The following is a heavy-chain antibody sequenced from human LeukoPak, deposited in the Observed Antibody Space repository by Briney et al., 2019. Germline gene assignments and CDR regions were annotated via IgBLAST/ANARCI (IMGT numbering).Heavy chain of an antibody. Sequence: GASVKVSCKASGGTFSSYAISWVRQAPGQGLEWMGRIIPILGIANYAQKFQGRVTITADKSTSTAYMELSSLRSEDTAVYYCARKSNYYDSSGYVPHNAFDIWGQGTMVTVSS. CDR2: IIPILGIA. D-gene: IGHD3-22*01. CDR3: ARKSNYYDSSGYVPHNAFDI. J-gene: IGHJ3*02. CDR1: GGTFSSYA. V-gene: IGHV1-69*04.